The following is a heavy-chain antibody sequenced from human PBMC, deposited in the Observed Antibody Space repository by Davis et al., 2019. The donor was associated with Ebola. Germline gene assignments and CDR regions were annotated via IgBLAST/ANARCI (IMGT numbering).Heavy chain of an antibody. J-gene: IGHJ4*02. D-gene: IGHD4-17*01. CDR1: GFTFNKYW. CDR2: ISSDGGIT. V-gene: IGHV3-74*01. CDR3: VRTTYGAPEY. Sequence: PGGSLRLSCAASGFTFNKYWIPSVLHAPASALVYVSRISSDGGITSYADSVKGRFTISRENAKSTLYLQMNSLTAEDTAVYYCVRTTYGAPEYWGQGTLVTVSS.